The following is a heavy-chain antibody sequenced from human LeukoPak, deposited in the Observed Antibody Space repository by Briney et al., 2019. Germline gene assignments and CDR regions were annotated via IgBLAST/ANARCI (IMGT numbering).Heavy chain of an antibody. Sequence: ASVKVSCKASGGTFSSYAISWVRQALGQGLEWMGWMNPGSGNAGYAQKFQGRVTMTRDTSTRTAYMELSSLRYEDTAVYYCVRVFVDDSGYYNYYFDPWGQGTPVTVSS. D-gene: IGHD3-22*01. CDR3: VRVFVDDSGYYNYYFDP. J-gene: IGHJ5*02. CDR2: MNPGSGNA. CDR1: GGTFSSYA. V-gene: IGHV1-8*02.